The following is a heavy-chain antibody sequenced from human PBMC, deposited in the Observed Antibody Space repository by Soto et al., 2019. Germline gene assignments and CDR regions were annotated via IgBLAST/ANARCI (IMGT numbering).Heavy chain of an antibody. Sequence: SETLSLTCTVSGGSISSYYWSWIRQPPGKGLEWIGYIYYSGSTNYNPSLKSRVTISVDTSKNQFSLKLSSVTAADTAVYYCARTGRPYDFWSGYKSPRYYYYMDVWGKGTTVTVSS. D-gene: IGHD3-3*01. V-gene: IGHV4-59*01. CDR2: IYYSGST. CDR3: ARTGRPYDFWSGYKSPRYYYYMDV. J-gene: IGHJ6*03. CDR1: GGSISSYY.